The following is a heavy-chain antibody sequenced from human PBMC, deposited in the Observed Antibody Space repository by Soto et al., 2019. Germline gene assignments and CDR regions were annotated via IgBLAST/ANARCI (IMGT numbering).Heavy chain of an antibody. D-gene: IGHD6-13*01. CDR3: TSLAAAGTGLTPDY. Sequence: GGSLRLSCAASGFTFSNAWMSWVRQAPGKGLEWVGRIKSKTDGGTTDYAAPVKGRFTISRDDSKNTLYLQMNSLKTEDTAVYYCTSLAAAGTGLTPDYWGQGTLVTVSS. J-gene: IGHJ4*02. CDR2: IKSKTDGGTT. V-gene: IGHV3-15*01. CDR1: GFTFSNAW.